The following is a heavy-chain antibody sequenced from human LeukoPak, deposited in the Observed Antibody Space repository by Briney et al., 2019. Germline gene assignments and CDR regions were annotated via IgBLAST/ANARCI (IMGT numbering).Heavy chain of an antibody. CDR2: ISTSSGSI. D-gene: IGHD3-10*01. CDR1: GFTFSSYS. V-gene: IGHV3-48*01. CDR3: ARDYWYYGSGSYYWFDP. J-gene: IGHJ5*02. Sequence: GESLRLSCAASGFTFSSYSMNWVRQAPGKGLEWVSYISTSSGSIYYADSVKGRFTISRDNAKDSLYLQMNSLRAEDTAVYYCARDYWYYGSGSYYWFDPWGQGTLVTVSS.